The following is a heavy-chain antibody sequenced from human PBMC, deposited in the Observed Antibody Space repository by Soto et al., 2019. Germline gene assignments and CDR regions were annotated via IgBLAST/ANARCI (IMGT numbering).Heavy chain of an antibody. V-gene: IGHV2-5*02. CDR3: AHRRPHYADWNNGYFDY. CDR2: IYWDDDK. J-gene: IGHJ4*02. D-gene: IGHD4-17*01. Sequence: QITLKESGPTLVTPTQTLTLTCTFSGFSLTTSGVGVGWIRQPPGKALEFLVFIYWDDDKRYSPSLRSRLTITKDASKNQLVLTLANLDPVDTATYYCAHRRPHYADWNNGYFDYWGQGTLVTVSS. CDR1: GFSLTTSGVG.